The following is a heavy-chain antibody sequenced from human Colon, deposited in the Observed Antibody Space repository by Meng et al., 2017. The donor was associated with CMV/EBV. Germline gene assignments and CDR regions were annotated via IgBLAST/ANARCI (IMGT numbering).Heavy chain of an antibody. CDR2: SNTDGSST. D-gene: IGHD6-19*01. J-gene: IGHJ3*02. CDR3: ARALIAVPGNVGLDI. Sequence: GGSLRLSCAASGFTFRNYWMHWVRQVPGKGMEWVSRSNTDGSSTTYADSVKGRFTSSRDNAKNTPFLQMSSLTNGVTAVYFCARALIAVPGNVGLDIWGRGTMVTVSS. CDR1: GFTFRNYW. V-gene: IGHV3-74*01.